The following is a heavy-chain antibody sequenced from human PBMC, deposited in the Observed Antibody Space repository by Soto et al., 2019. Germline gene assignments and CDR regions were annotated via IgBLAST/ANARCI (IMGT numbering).Heavy chain of an antibody. D-gene: IGHD3-10*02. J-gene: IGHJ6*02. V-gene: IGHV4-34*01. Sequence: PSETLSLTCAVYGGSFSGYYWSWIRQPPGKGLEWIGEIDHSGSTNYNPSLKSRVTISVDTSKNQFSLKLSSVTAADTAVYYCARGTRKVMLSPGPSYYYYYGMDVWGQGTTVTVSS. CDR1: GGSFSGYY. CDR2: IDHSGST. CDR3: ARGTRKVMLSPGPSYYYYYGMDV.